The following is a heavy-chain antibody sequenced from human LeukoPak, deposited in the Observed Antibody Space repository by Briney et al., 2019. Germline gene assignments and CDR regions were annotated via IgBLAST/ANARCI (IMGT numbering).Heavy chain of an antibody. CDR1: GGSVSSGSYY. Sequence: PSETLSLTCTVSGGSVSSGSYYWSWIRQPPGKGLEWIGYIYYSGSTNYNPSLKSRVSISVDTSKNQFSLKLGSVTAADTAVYYCARRMPAGTVHYWGQGTLVTVSS. J-gene: IGHJ4*02. CDR3: ARRMPAGTVHY. D-gene: IGHD6-19*01. CDR2: IYYSGST. V-gene: IGHV4-61*01.